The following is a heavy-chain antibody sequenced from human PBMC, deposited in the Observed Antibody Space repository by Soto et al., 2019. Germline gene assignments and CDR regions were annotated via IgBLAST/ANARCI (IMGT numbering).Heavy chain of an antibody. D-gene: IGHD3-9*01. CDR3: AREGILTGYYRRSGFDY. CDR1: GGSFSGYY. V-gene: IGHV4-34*01. Sequence: SETLSLTCAVYGGSFSGYYWSWIRQPPEKGLEWIGEINHSGSTNYNPSLKSRVTISVDTSKNQFSLKLSSVTAADTAVYYCAREGILTGYYRRSGFDYWGQGTLVTSPQ. J-gene: IGHJ4*02. CDR2: INHSGST.